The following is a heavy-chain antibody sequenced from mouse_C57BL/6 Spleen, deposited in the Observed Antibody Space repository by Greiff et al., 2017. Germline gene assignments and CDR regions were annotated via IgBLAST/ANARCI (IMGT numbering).Heavy chain of an antibody. CDR3: ARWGYYVDY. Sequence: QVQLQQSGPGLVQPSQSLSITCTVSGFSLTSYGVHWVRPSPGKGLEWLGVIWSGGSTDYNAAFISRLSISKDNSKSQVFFKMNSLQADDTAIYYCARWGYYVDYWGQGTTLTVAS. V-gene: IGHV2-2*01. J-gene: IGHJ2*01. CDR1: GFSLTSYG. CDR2: IWSGGST.